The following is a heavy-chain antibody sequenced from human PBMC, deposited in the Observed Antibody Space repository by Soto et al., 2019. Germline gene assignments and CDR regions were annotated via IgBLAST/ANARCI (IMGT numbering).Heavy chain of an antibody. D-gene: IGHD4-17*01. CDR1: GGTFSSYT. J-gene: IGHJ6*03. CDR3: ARGLEPSVTNYYYMDV. CDR2: IIPILGIA. V-gene: IGHV1-69*02. Sequence: QVQLVQSGAEVKKPGSSVKVSCKASGGTFSSYTISWVRQAPGQGLEWMGRIIPILGIAKYAQKFQGRVTITADKSTSTAYMELSSLRSEDTAVYYCARGLEPSVTNYYYMDVWGKGTTVTVSS.